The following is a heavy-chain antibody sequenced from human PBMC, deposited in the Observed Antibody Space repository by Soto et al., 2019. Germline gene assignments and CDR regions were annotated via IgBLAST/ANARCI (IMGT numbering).Heavy chain of an antibody. J-gene: IGHJ4*02. CDR2: ISAYNGNT. CDR1: GYTFTSYG. Sequence: QVQLVQSGAEVKKPGASVKVSCKASGYTFTSYGISWVRQAPGQRLEWMGWISAYNGNTKYAQKHQGRVTMTTDTSTSTAYREPRSLRSDDTAVYYCAGGWFGEFVNSFDYWGQGTLVTDAS. CDR3: AGGWFGEFVNSFDY. V-gene: IGHV1-18*01. D-gene: IGHD3-10*01.